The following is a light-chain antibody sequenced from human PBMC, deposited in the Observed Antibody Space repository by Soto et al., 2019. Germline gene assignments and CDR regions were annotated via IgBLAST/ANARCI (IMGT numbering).Light chain of an antibody. CDR2: WAS. V-gene: IGKV4-1*01. CDR1: QSVLYSSNSKNY. J-gene: IGKJ1*01. CDR3: HQYCSTPWT. Sequence: DIVMSQSPDSLAVSLGERASINCKTSQSVLYSSNSKNYLAWYQQKPGQPPKLLVYWASTRESGVPDRFGGSGSGTDFTLTITSLQAEDVAVYYCHQYCSTPWTFGQGTKVEIK.